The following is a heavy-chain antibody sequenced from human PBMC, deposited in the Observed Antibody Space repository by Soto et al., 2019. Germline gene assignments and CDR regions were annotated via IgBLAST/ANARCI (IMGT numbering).Heavy chain of an antibody. CDR2: ISGSGIST. CDR1: AFTFSSYA. D-gene: IGHD6-19*01. J-gene: IGHJ4*02. Sequence: EVQLLESGGGLVQPGGSLRLSCAASAFTFSSYAMSWVHQSPGKGLEWVSGISGSGISTYYADSVKGRFSISRDNSKNPLYLQMDSLRAEDTAVYYCARDPGAITVAGNFDYWGQGTLVNVSS. CDR3: ARDPGAITVAGNFDY. V-gene: IGHV3-23*01.